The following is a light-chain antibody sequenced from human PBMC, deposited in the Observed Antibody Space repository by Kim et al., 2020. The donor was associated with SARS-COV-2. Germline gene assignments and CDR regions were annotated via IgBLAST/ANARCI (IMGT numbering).Light chain of an antibody. CDR3: QQYGSSGWT. Sequence: SPGESAPRSCRASQSVTSSFLAWYQQKPGQAPRLLMYGASRRATGIPDRFSGSGSGTDFTLTISRLEPEDIAVYYCQQYGSSGWTFGQGTKVDIK. J-gene: IGKJ1*01. V-gene: IGKV3-20*01. CDR1: QSVTSSF. CDR2: GAS.